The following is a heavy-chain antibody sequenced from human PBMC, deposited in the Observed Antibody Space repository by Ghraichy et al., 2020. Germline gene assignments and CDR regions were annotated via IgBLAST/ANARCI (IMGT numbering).Heavy chain of an antibody. J-gene: IGHJ4*02. Sequence: GGSLRLSCGASGFTFSSNWMTWVRQAPGKGLEWVANIKEDGTEKYYVDSVKGRFTISRDNAKNSLYLQINSLRADDTAVYYCAKEIGYVNYFDFWGQGTLVTVSS. D-gene: IGHD5-12*01. CDR3: AKEIGYVNYFDF. V-gene: IGHV3-7*01. CDR1: GFTFSSNW. CDR2: IKEDGTEK.